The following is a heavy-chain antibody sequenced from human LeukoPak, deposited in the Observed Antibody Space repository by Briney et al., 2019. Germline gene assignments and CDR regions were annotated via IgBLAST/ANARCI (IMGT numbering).Heavy chain of an antibody. CDR3: ARVPYYYDSSGSLYYFDY. CDR1: GGSISSYY. Sequence: SETLSLTCTVSGGSISSYYWSWIRQPPGKGLEWIGYIYYSGSTYYNPSLKSRVTISVDTSKNQFSLKLSSVTAADTAVYYCARVPYYYDSSGSLYYFDYWGQGTLVTVSS. CDR2: IYYSGST. J-gene: IGHJ4*02. V-gene: IGHV4-59*12. D-gene: IGHD3-22*01.